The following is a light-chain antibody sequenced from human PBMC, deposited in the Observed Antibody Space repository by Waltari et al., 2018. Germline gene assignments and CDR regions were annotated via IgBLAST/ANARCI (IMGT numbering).Light chain of an antibody. V-gene: IGKV1-16*01. Sequence: DIEVTQSPSSLSASVGDRVTISCRATHAVSNYLAWFQQRPGKAPKSLIYAVSTLQRGVPSRFSDSGSGTIFTLTINGLQPEDVATYYCQHYTFFPWAFGQGTKVEI. CDR1: HAVSNY. CDR2: AVS. J-gene: IGKJ1*01. CDR3: QHYTFFPWA.